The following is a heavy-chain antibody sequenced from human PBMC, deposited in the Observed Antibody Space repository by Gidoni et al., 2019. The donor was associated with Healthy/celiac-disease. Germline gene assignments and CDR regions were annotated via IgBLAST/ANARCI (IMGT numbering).Heavy chain of an antibody. J-gene: IGHJ3*02. CDR3: TTYNSGTIFGVVMDDAFDI. CDR1: GFTFSNAW. Sequence: EVQLVESGGGLVKPGGSLRLSCAASGFTFSNAWMTWVRQAPGKGLEWVGRIKSKTDGGTTDYAAPVKGRFTISRDDSKNTLYLQMNSLKTEDTAVYYCTTYNSGTIFGVVMDDAFDIWGQGTMVTVSS. CDR2: IKSKTDGGTT. D-gene: IGHD3-3*01. V-gene: IGHV3-15*01.